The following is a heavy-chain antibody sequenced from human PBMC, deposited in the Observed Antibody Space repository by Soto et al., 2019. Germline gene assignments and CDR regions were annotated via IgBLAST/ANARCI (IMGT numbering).Heavy chain of an antibody. J-gene: IGHJ4*02. V-gene: IGHV4-30-2*01. CDR3: ARVFSNFLSFFDH. D-gene: IGHD1-7*01. CDR1: GGSLVGSNS. Sequence: QLQLQESGSGLLRPSQTLSLTCAVSGGSLVGSNSWSWIRQPPGKGLEGIGNIYHSGYTYYNPSLRSRVTISVDRSNNQFSLKLSSVTAADTAVYFCARVFSNFLSFFDHWGQGALVTVSS. CDR2: IYHSGYT.